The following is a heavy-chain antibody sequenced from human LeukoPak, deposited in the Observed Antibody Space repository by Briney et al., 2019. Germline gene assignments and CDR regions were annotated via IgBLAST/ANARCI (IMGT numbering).Heavy chain of an antibody. CDR1: GFTFSSYW. Sequence: PGGSLRLSCVGSGFTFSSYWMSWVRQAPGKGPEWVANMKQDASEKYYFGALNGRFTIFRDNAKNSLYLQMNTLTVEDTALYFCVRDRNPRHSHFDLWGQGTLVTVSS. CDR3: VRDRNPRHSHFDL. CDR2: MKQDASEK. V-gene: IGHV3-7*01. D-gene: IGHD1-1*01. J-gene: IGHJ4*02.